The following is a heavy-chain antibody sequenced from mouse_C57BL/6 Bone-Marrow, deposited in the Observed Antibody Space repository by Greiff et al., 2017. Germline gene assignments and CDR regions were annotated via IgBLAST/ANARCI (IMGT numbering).Heavy chain of an antibody. V-gene: IGHV1-62-2*01. CDR3: ARHEGDSSGAWFAY. CDR1: GSTFTEYT. D-gene: IGHD3-2*02. Sequence: QVQLQQSGAELVKPGASVKLSCKASGSTFTEYTIHWVKQRSGQGLEWIGWFYPGSGSIKSNEKFKDKATLTADKSSSPVYMALSRLTSEDSAVYVCARHEGDSSGAWFAYWGQGTLVTVSA. J-gene: IGHJ3*01. CDR2: FYPGSGSI.